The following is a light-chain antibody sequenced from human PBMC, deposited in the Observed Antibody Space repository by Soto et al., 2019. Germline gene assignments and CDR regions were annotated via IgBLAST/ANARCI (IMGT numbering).Light chain of an antibody. J-gene: IGLJ1*01. V-gene: IGLV2-23*01. CDR3: CSYASRDTYV. Sequence: QSVLTQPASVSGSPGQSITISCTGTSSDVGSYNLVSWYQQHPGKAPKLMIYEGSKRPSGVSNRFSGSESGNTASLTISGLQPEDEADYYCCSYASRDTYVFGTGTKVTVL. CDR2: EGS. CDR1: SSDVGSYNL.